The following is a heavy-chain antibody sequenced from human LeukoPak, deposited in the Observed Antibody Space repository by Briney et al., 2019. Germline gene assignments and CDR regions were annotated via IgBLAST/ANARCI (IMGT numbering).Heavy chain of an antibody. J-gene: IGHJ4*02. D-gene: IGHD2-15*01. Sequence: PSETLSLTCAVSGYSISSGYYWGWTRQPPGKGLEWIGSLYHSGSTFYNPSLKSRVTMSVDTSKNQFSLKLSSVTAADTAVYYCTRVYCSGDSCYHFDYWGQGTLVTVSS. CDR1: GYSISSGYY. CDR3: TRVYCSGDSCYHFDY. V-gene: IGHV4-38-2*01. CDR2: LYHSGST.